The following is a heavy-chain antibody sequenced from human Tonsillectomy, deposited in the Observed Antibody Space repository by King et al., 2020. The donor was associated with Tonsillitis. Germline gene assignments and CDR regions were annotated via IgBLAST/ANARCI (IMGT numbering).Heavy chain of an antibody. V-gene: IGHV7-4-1*02. CDR1: GYTFSSYA. CDR3: ARGDFDGSDHYYGGN. CDR2: INTNTGNP. J-gene: IGHJ4*02. Sequence: QLVQSGSELKKPGASVKVSCKASGYTFSSYAINWVRQAPGQGLEWMGWINTNTGNPTYAQGFTGRFVFSLDTSVTTAYLQISSLKADDTAVYYCARGDFDGSDHYYGGNWGQGTLVTVSS. D-gene: IGHD3-22*01.